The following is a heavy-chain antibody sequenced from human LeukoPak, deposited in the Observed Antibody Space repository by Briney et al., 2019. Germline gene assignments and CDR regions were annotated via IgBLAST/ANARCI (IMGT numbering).Heavy chain of an antibody. Sequence: PGGSLRLSCAASEFTFSSYWMSWVRQAPGKGLEWVASIKQDGSEKYYVDSVKGRVTISRDNAKNSLYLQMNSLRAEDTAVYYCARVFGAGYSDYWGQGTLVTVSP. D-gene: IGHD4/OR15-4a*01. CDR2: IKQDGSEK. CDR3: ARVFGAGYSDY. CDR1: EFTFSSYW. J-gene: IGHJ4*02. V-gene: IGHV3-7*01.